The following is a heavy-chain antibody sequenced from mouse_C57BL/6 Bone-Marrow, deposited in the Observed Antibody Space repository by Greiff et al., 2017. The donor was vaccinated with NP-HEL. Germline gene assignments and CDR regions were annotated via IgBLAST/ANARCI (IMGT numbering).Heavy chain of an antibody. J-gene: IGHJ4*01. CDR1: GFTFSSYG. CDR3: ARRSWALSDYAMDY. D-gene: IGHD4-1*01. CDR2: ISSGGSYT. Sequence: EVKLVESGGDLVKPGGSLKLSCAASGFTFSSYGMSWVRQTPDKRLEWVATISSGGSYTYYPDSVKGRFTISRDNAKNTLYLQMSSLKSEDTAMYYCARRSWALSDYAMDYWGQGTSVTVSS. V-gene: IGHV5-6*02.